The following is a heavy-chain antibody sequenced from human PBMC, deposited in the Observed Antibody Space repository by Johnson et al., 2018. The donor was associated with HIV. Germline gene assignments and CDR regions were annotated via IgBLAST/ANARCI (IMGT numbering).Heavy chain of an antibody. Sequence: VQLVESEGGVVQPGRSLRLSCAASGFTFSSYAMHWVRQAPGKGLEWVAVISYDGSNKYYADSVKGRFTISRDNSKNTLYLQMNSLRAEDTAVYYCAKVPSPYSSSPDAFDIWGQGTMVTVSS. CDR1: GFTFSSYA. CDR2: ISYDGSNK. D-gene: IGHD6-13*01. J-gene: IGHJ3*02. CDR3: AKVPSPYSSSPDAFDI. V-gene: IGHV3-30*04.